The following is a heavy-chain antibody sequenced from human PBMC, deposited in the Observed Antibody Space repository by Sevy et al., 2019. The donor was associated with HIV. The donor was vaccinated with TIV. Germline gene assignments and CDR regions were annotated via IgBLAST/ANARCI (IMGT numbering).Heavy chain of an antibody. D-gene: IGHD3-10*01. CDR1: GFTFNYHF. CDR2: ISSASSYI. CDR3: ARGDYYGSLYYFDY. V-gene: IGHV3-21*01. Sequence: GGSLRLSCAASGFTFNYHFMNWVRQVPGKGLEWVSYISSASSYINYSDSVKGRFTISRDNAKNLVFLEMNNLRPEDTAVYFCARGDYYGSLYYFDYWGQGTPVTVSS. J-gene: IGHJ4*02.